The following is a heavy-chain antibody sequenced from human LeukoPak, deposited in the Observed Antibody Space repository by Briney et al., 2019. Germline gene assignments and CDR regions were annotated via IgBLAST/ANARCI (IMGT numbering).Heavy chain of an antibody. CDR2: IKEDGSEN. V-gene: IGHV3-7*03. CDR3: ARGMDV. CDR1: GFTFSSYW. Sequence: GGSLRLSCAASGFTFSSYWMNWVRQAPGKGLEWVANIKEDGSENYYVDSVKGRFTISRDNAKNSVYLQMNSLRVEDTAVYYCARGMDVRDQGTTVTVSS. J-gene: IGHJ6*02.